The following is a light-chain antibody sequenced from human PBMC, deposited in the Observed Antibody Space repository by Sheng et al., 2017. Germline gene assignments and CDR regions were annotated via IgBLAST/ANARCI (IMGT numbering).Light chain of an antibody. J-gene: IGLJ1*01. CDR3: ISYTSINTYV. V-gene: IGLV2-14*04. CDR1: SSDVGGFDY. CDR2: DVT. Sequence: PGQSITISCTGTSSDVGGFDYVSWYQQHPGQAPKVMIYDVTNRPSGVSNRFSGSKSGNTASLTISGLQAEDEAGYYCISYTSINTYVFGSGTKVTVL.